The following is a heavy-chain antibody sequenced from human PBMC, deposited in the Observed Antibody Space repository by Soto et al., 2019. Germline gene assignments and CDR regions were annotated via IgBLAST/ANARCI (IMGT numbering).Heavy chain of an antibody. D-gene: IGHD6-19*01. V-gene: IGHV3-33*01. J-gene: IGHJ4*02. CDR3: ARGYSSGWGAFDY. Sequence: PGGSLRLSCAASGFTFSSYGMHWVRQAPGKGLEWVAVIWYDGSNKYYADSVKGRFTISRDNSKNTLYLQMNSLRAEDTAVYYCARGYSSGWGAFDYWGQGTMVTVYS. CDR2: IWYDGSNK. CDR1: GFTFSSYG.